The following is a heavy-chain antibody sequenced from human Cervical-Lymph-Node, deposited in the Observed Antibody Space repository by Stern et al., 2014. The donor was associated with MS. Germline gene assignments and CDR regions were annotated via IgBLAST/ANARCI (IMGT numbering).Heavy chain of an antibody. CDR2: VSHDGTQR. V-gene: IGHV3-30-3*01. CDR3: ARGGRGVGLEY. J-gene: IGHJ4*02. CDR1: GFTFSTYA. Sequence: VQLVESGGGVVQPGRSLSLSCVASGFTFSTYAMHWVRQAPGKGLEWVAFVSHDGTQRNSTDYVKVRFTNSRDNSKYTLYFHMNSLREDDTAVSFCARGGRGVGLEYWGQGALVTVSS. D-gene: IGHD3-10*01.